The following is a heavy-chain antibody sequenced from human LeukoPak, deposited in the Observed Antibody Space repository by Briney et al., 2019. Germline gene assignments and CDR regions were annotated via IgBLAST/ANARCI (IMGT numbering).Heavy chain of an antibody. J-gene: IGHJ4*02. D-gene: IGHD2-15*01. Sequence: GGSLRLSCAASGFTFSSYAMHWVRQAPGKGLEWVAVISYDGSNKYYADSVKGRFTISRDNSKNTLYLQMNSLRAEDTAVYYCARPGGCSGGSCYYFDYWGQGTLVTVSS. CDR3: ARPGGCSGGSCYYFDY. CDR1: GFTFSSYA. V-gene: IGHV3-30*04. CDR2: ISYDGSNK.